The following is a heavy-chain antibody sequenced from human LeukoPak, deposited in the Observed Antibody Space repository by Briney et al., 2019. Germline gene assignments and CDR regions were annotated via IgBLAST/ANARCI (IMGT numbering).Heavy chain of an antibody. V-gene: IGHV4-39*07. Sequence: SETLSLTCTVSGGSISSSSYYWGWIRQPLGKGLEWIGSIYYSGSTYYNPSLKSRVTISVDTSKNQFSLKLSSVTAADTAVYYCAREIWFGELFGYFDYWGQGTLVTVSS. CDR1: GGSISSSSYY. CDR2: IYYSGST. CDR3: AREIWFGELFGYFDY. J-gene: IGHJ4*02. D-gene: IGHD3-10*01.